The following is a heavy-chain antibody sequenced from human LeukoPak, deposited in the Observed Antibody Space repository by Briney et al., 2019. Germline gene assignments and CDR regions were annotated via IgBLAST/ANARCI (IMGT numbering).Heavy chain of an antibody. CDR3: ARSTTHPYYNYMDV. V-gene: IGHV3-33*05. Sequence: GGSLRLSCAASGFTFSSYSMQWVRQTPGKGLEWVGIMSNSGENTFYGEAVKGRFTISRDNAKNTLYLQMNSLRVEDTAVYYCARSTTHPYYNYMDVWGKGTTVTLSS. CDR1: GFTFSSYS. J-gene: IGHJ6*03. CDR2: MSNSGENT. D-gene: IGHD4-17*01.